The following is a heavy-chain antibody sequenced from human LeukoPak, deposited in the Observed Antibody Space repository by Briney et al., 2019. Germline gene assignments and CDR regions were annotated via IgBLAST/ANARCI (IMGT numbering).Heavy chain of an antibody. CDR2: IYSDGSRT. D-gene: IGHD6-19*01. CDR3: AAHLQYSSGWSTDY. CDR1: GFTLNSNW. Sequence: PGGSLRLSCAGSGFTLNSNWMHWVRQGPGKGLVWVSRIYSDGSRTNYADSVKGRFTISRDNSKNTLYLQMNSLRAEDTAVYYCAAHLQYSSGWSTDYWGQGTLVTVSS. V-gene: IGHV3-74*01. J-gene: IGHJ4*02.